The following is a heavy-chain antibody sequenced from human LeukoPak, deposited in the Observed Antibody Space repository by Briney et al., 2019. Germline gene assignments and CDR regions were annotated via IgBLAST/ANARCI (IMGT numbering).Heavy chain of an antibody. CDR2: IYYSGST. CDR3: ARGDSSGYYVFDY. D-gene: IGHD3-22*01. Sequence: SETLSLTCTVSGGSISSGDYYWSWLRQPPGKGLEWIGYIYYSGSTYYNPSLKSRVTISVDTSRNQFSLKLSSVTAADTAVYCCARGDSSGYYVFDYWGQGTLVTVSS. CDR1: GGSISSGDYY. V-gene: IGHV4-30-4*01. J-gene: IGHJ4*02.